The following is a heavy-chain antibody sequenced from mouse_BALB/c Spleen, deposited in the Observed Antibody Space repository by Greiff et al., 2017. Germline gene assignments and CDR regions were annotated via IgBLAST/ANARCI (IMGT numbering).Heavy chain of an antibody. J-gene: IGHJ4*01. D-gene: IGHD1-1*01. V-gene: IGHV5-4*02. CDR3: ARASIYYYGRDAMDY. CDR1: GFTFSDYY. Sequence: EVKLVESGGGLVKPGGSLKLSCAASGFTFSDYYMYWVRQTPEKRLEWVATISDGGSYTYYPDSVKGRFTISRDNAKNNLYLQMSSLKSEDTAMYYCARASIYYYGRDAMDYWGQGTSVTVSS. CDR2: ISDGGSYT.